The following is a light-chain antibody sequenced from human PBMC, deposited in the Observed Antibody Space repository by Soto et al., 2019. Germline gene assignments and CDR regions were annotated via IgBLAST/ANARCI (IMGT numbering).Light chain of an antibody. CDR1: QSVSSY. CDR2: DAS. J-gene: IGKJ5*01. Sequence: EIVLTQSPATLSFSPGERATLSCRASQSVSSYLAWYKQKPGQAPRLLVYDASNRANDIPARFSRSGSGTDVARTISCLEPEAFAVYYCQQRRNLPCTFRRAPRLEIK. CDR3: QQRRNLPCT. V-gene: IGKV3-11*01.